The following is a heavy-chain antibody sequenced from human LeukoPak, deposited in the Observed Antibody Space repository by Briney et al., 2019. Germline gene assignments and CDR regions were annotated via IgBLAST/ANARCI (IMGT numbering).Heavy chain of an antibody. CDR1: GFTFSSYG. J-gene: IGHJ4*02. CDR2: ISYDGSNK. V-gene: IGHV3-30*03. Sequence: PGRSLRLSCAASGFTFSSYGMHWVRQAPGKGLEWVAVISYDGSNKYYADSVKGRFTISRDNSKNTLYLQMNSLRAEDMAVYYCACGDYFDYWGQGTLVTVSS. CDR3: ACGDYFDY.